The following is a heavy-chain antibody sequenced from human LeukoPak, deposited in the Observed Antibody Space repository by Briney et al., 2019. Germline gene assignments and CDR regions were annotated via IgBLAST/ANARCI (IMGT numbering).Heavy chain of an antibody. V-gene: IGHV3-9*01. CDR2: INWNSANI. D-gene: IGHD2-2*01. CDR1: GFTFDDYA. J-gene: IGHJ4*02. Sequence: PGGSLRLSCAASGFTFDDYAMHWVRQAPGKGLEWVSRINWNSANIVYADSVKGRFTISRDNAKNSLYLQMNSLRAEVTAMYYCARWYCSSTSCYYDYWGQGTLVTVSS. CDR3: ARWYCSSTSCYYDY.